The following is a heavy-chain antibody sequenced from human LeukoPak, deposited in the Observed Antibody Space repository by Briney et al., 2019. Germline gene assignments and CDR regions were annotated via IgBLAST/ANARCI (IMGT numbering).Heavy chain of an antibody. CDR3: ALTVYGSGSYWDY. V-gene: IGHV3-53*01. J-gene: IGHJ4*02. D-gene: IGHD3-10*01. Sequence: GWSLRLSCAVSGFTVSSNYMSWVRQAPGKGLEWVSVLYSGGNTYYADSVKGRFTISRDNSKNTLYLQMNSLRAEDTAVYYCALTVYGSGSYWDYWGQGTLVTVSS. CDR2: LYSGGNT. CDR1: GFTVSSNY.